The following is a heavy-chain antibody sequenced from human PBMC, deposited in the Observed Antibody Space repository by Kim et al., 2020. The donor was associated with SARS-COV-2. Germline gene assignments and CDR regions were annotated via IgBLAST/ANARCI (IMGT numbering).Heavy chain of an antibody. CDR2: INPSGGST. Sequence: ASVKVSCKASGYTFTSYYMHWVRQAPGQGLEWMGIINPSGGSTSYAQKFQGRVTMTRDTSTSTVYMELSSLRSEDTAVYYCARDHNYDFWRPLGIPSYYYYYGMDVWGQGTTVTVSS. J-gene: IGHJ6*02. D-gene: IGHD3-3*01. CDR3: ARDHNYDFWRPLGIPSYYYYYGMDV. CDR1: GYTFTSYY. V-gene: IGHV1-46*01.